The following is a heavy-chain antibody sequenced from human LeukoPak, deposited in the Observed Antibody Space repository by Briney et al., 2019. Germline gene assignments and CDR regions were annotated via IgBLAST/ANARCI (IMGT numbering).Heavy chain of an antibody. Sequence: ASVKVSCKASGYTFTSYYMHWVRQAPGQGLEWMGIINPSGGSTSYAQKFQGRVTMTRDMSTSTAYMELSSLRSEDTAVYYCARGYSYGFSAYYYYYMDVWGKGTTVTVSS. CDR2: INPSGGST. CDR1: GYTFTSYY. D-gene: IGHD5-18*01. CDR3: ARGYSYGFSAYYYYYMDV. J-gene: IGHJ6*03. V-gene: IGHV1-46*01.